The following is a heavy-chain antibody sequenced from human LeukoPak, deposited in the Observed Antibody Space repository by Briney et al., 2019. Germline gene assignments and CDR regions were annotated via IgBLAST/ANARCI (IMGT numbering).Heavy chain of an antibody. CDR1: GGSISSGSYF. J-gene: IGHJ4*02. V-gene: IGHV4-39*02. D-gene: IGHD6-13*01. Sequence: SETLSLTCTVSGGSISSGSYFWGWIRQPPGKGLEWIGSIYYSGSTYYNPSLKSRVTISVDTSKNQFSLRLSSVTAADTAIYYCARDRGSSWYVDYWGQGTLVTVSS. CDR2: IYYSGST. CDR3: ARDRGSSWYVDY.